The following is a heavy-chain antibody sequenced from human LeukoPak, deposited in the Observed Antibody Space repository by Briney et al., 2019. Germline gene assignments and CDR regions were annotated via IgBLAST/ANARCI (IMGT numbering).Heavy chain of an antibody. J-gene: IGHJ6*03. CDR1: GFTFSAYN. V-gene: IGHV3-21*01. Sequence: GGSLRLSCAASGFTFSAYNMNWVRRTPGKGLEWVSSITTSSSYMFYADSVRGRFTISRDNAENSLYLQMNSLRDEDTAVYYCARTVSYYMDVWGKGTTVTISS. CDR3: ARTVSYYMDV. CDR2: ITTSSSYM.